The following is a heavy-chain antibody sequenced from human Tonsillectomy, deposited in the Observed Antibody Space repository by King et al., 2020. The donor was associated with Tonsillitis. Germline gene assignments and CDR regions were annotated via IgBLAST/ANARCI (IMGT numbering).Heavy chain of an antibody. Sequence: LVQSGAEVTKPGASVKVSCKASDYTFTKFYIHWVRQAPGRGLEWMGMINPSGGWTTYAQKFQGRVTMTRDTSTSTVDMELSSLWSEDTAVYYCASGYFHDSSGEGWFDPWGQGTLVTVSS. CDR2: INPSGGWT. CDR3: ASGYFHDSSGEGWFDP. J-gene: IGHJ5*02. V-gene: IGHV1-46*03. D-gene: IGHD3-22*01. CDR1: DYTFTKFY.